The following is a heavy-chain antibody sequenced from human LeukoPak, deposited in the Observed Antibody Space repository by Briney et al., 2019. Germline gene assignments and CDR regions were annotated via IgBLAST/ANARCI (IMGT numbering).Heavy chain of an antibody. CDR2: IYYSGST. CDR1: GGSISSYY. CDR3: ARSPQLLWFGELDYYYGMGV. Sequence: SETLSLTCTVSGGSISSYYWSWIRQPPGKGLEWIGYIYYSGSTNYNPSLKSRVTISVDTSKNQFSLKLSSVTAADTAVYYCARSPQLLWFGELDYYYGMGVWGQGTTVTVSS. D-gene: IGHD3-10*01. V-gene: IGHV4-59*08. J-gene: IGHJ6*02.